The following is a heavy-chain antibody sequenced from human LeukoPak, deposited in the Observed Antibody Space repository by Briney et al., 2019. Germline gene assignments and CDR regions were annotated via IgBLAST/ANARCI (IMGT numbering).Heavy chain of an antibody. CDR3: ARSGHCSSTSCTPLDY. D-gene: IGHD2-2*01. J-gene: IGHJ4*02. V-gene: IGHV3-23*01. CDR2: ISGSGGST. CDR1: GFTFSSYA. Sequence: GGSLRLSCAASGFTFSSYAMSWVRQAPGKGLEWVSAISGSGGSTYYADSVKGRFTISRDNSKNTLYLQMNSLRAEDTAGYYFARSGHCSSTSCTPLDYWGQGTLVTVSS.